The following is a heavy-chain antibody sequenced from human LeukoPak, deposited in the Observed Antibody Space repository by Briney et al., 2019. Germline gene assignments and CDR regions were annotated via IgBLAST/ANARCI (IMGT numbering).Heavy chain of an antibody. V-gene: IGHV5-51*01. J-gene: IGHJ6*03. CDR2: IDPGDSDT. D-gene: IGHD3-9*01. CDR1: GSSFTTYG. Sequence: GESLKISCKGSGSSFTTYGSGWVRQLPGKGLEWMGIIDPGDSDTRYSPSFQGQVTISADKSISTAYLQWSSLKASDTAMYYCARVLRYFDWLSKPAYYYYYMDVWGKGTTVTVSS. CDR3: ARVLRYFDWLSKPAYYYYYMDV.